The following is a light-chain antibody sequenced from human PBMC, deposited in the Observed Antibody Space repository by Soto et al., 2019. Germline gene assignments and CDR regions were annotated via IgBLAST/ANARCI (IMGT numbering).Light chain of an antibody. CDR2: WAS. Sequence: DIVMTQSPDSLAVSLGERATINCKSSQSVLYSSNNKNYLAWFQQKPGQPPKLLIYWASTRESGVPDRFSGSGSGTDFILTISSLQAEDVAAYYCQQYYSTPPLFGQGTKVEIK. CDR3: QQYYSTPPL. V-gene: IGKV4-1*01. CDR1: QSVLYSSNNKNY. J-gene: IGKJ1*01.